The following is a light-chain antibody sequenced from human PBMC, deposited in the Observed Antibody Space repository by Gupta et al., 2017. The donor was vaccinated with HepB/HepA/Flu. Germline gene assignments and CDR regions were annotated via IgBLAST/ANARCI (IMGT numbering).Light chain of an antibody. CDR1: QSVSSSS. CDR3: QQYGSLPRT. J-gene: IGKJ1*01. Sequence: EIVLTQSPGTLSLSPGERATLSCRASQSVSSSSLAWYQQKPGQAPRLLIYGVSTRATGIPDRFSGTGSGTDFTLTISRLDPEDFAVYYCQQYGSLPRTFGQGTKVEV. V-gene: IGKV3-20*01. CDR2: GVS.